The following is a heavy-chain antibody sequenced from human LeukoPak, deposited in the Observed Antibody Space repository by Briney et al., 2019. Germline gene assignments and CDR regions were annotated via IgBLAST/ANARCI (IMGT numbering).Heavy chain of an antibody. D-gene: IGHD2-15*01. J-gene: IGHJ4*02. V-gene: IGHV4-59*01. CDR2: KYYSGST. CDR3: ARGARFFGD. CDR1: GDSISSYY. Sequence: PSETLSLTCTVSGDSISSYYWSWIRQRPGKGLEWIGYKYYSGSTNYNPSLKSRVTISVDTSNNQFSLKLSAVTAADTAVYYCARGARFFGDWGQGTLVTVSS.